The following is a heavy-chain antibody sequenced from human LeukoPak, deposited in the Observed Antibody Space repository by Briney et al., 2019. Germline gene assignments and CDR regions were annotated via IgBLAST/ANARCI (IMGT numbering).Heavy chain of an antibody. CDR3: VRMTYDILSDG. Sequence: TGGSLRLSCAASGFTLSSYWMTWVRQAPGKGLEWVANINQPGSERNYVDSVKGRFTISRDNAKNTLYLQMTTLKAEDTAVYFCVRMTYDILSDGWGQGTLVSVSS. D-gene: IGHD3-9*01. CDR1: GFTLSSYW. V-gene: IGHV3-7*03. J-gene: IGHJ4*02. CDR2: INQPGSER.